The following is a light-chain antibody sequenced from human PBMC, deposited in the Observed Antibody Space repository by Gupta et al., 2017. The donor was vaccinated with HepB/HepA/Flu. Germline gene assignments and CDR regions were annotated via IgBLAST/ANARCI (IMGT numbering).Light chain of an antibody. V-gene: IGLV1-44*01. J-gene: IGLJ2*01. Sequence: QSVLTQPPSASGTPGQRVTISCSGSSSNIGSNTVNWYRQLPGTPPKLLIYNNNQRPSGVPDRFSGSKSGTSASLAISGLQSEDEADYYCATWDDSPWSGVFGGGTKLTVL. CDR3: ATWDDSPWSGV. CDR1: SSNIGSNT. CDR2: NNN.